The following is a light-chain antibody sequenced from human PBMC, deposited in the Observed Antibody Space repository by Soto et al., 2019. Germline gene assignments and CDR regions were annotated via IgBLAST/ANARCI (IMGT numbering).Light chain of an antibody. CDR2: EGS. CDR3: CSYAASSTHYV. Sequence: SVPAEPAPLSASPGQWNTLSCTRTSRDVGGGNPVSWYQHHPGQAPKLMLYEGSKRPSGVSNRFSGSKSGNTASLTISGLQAEDGAAYPCCSYAASSTHYVFGTGSQVTV. J-gene: IGLJ1*01. V-gene: IGLV2-23*01. CDR1: SRDVGGGNP.